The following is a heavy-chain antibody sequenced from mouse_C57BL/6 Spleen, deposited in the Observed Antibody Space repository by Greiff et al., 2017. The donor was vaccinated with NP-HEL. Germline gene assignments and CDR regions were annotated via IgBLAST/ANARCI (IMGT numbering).Heavy chain of an antibody. CDR3: ARLRRGGLFAY. V-gene: IGHV1-18*01. J-gene: IGHJ3*01. CDR2: INPNNGGT. CDR1: GYTFTDYN. Sequence: EVKLQESGPELVKPGASVKIPCKASGYTFTDYNMDWVKQSHGKSLEWIGDINPNNGGTIYNQKFKGKATLTVDKSSSTAYMELRSLTSEDTAVYYCARLRRGGLFAYWGQGTLVTVSA. D-gene: IGHD2-12*01.